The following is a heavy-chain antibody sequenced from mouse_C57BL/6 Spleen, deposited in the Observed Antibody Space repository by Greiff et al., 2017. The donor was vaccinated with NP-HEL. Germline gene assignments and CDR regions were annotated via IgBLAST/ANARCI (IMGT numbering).Heavy chain of an antibody. V-gene: IGHV1-81*01. D-gene: IGHD6-1*01. Sequence: QVQLQQSGPELARPGASVKLSCKASGYTFTSYGISWVMQSTGQGLEWIGEIYPRSGNTFSNEKFKGKATLTADKSSSTAYMELRSLTSEDSAVYFCARSSDYYYAMDYWGQGTSVTVSS. J-gene: IGHJ4*01. CDR2: IYPRSGNT. CDR1: GYTFTSYG. CDR3: ARSSDYYYAMDY.